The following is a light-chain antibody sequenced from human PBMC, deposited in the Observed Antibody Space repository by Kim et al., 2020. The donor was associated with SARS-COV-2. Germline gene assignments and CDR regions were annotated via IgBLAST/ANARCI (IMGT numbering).Light chain of an antibody. CDR2: GKN. CDR3: NSRDSSGNLVV. Sequence: SELPQDPAVSVALGQTVRITCQGDSLRSYYASWYQQTPGQAPVLVIYGKNNRPSGIPDRFSGSSSGNTASLTITGAQAEDEADYYCNSRDSSGNLVVFGGGTKRNVL. CDR1: SLRSYY. J-gene: IGLJ2*01. V-gene: IGLV3-19*01.